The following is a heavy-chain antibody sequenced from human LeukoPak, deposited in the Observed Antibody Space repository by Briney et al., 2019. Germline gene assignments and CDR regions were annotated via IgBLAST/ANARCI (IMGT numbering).Heavy chain of an antibody. CDR2: IIPIFGTA. Sequence: SVKVSCKASGGTFSSYAISWVRQAPGQGLEWMGRIIPIFGTANYAQKFQGRVTITTDESTSTAYMEPSSLRSEDTAVYYCASLYGDTVYMDVWGKGTTVTVSS. D-gene: IGHD4-17*01. V-gene: IGHV1-69*05. J-gene: IGHJ6*03. CDR1: GGTFSSYA. CDR3: ASLYGDTVYMDV.